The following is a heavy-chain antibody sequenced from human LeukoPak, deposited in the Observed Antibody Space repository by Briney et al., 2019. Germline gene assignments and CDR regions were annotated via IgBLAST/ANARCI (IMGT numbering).Heavy chain of an antibody. D-gene: IGHD6-13*01. CDR2: IYGGCST. CDR3: ASSSSWYSGLDY. CDR1: GFTVSSNY. V-gene: IGHV3-53*01. J-gene: IGHJ4*02. Sequence: GGSLRLSCAASGFTVSSNYMSWVRQAPGKGLEWVSVIYGGCSTYYADSVKDRFTMCRDNSKNTLSLQMNSLRAEDPAVYYCASSSSWYSGLDYWGQGTLVTVSS.